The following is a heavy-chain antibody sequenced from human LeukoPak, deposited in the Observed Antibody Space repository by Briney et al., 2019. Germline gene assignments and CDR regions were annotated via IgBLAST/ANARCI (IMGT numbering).Heavy chain of an antibody. CDR3: ASSAGFWSGYYDYYYMDV. J-gene: IGHJ6*03. V-gene: IGHV4-4*09. Sequence: PSETLSLTCTVSGGSISSYYWSWIRQPPGKGLEWIGYTYTSGSTNYNPSLKSRVTISVDTSKNQFFLKLSSVTAADTAVYYCASSAGFWSGYYDYYYMDVWGKGTTVTVSS. CDR1: GGSISSYY. CDR2: TYTSGST. D-gene: IGHD3-3*01.